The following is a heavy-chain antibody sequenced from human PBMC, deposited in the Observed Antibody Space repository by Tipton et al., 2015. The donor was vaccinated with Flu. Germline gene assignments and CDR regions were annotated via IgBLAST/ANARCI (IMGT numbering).Heavy chain of an antibody. V-gene: IGHV4-59*08. CDR3: ARGSGYSSSWWTY. CDR2: IYYSGST. J-gene: IGHJ4*02. CDR1: GGSISSYY. Sequence: TLSLTCTVSGGSISSYYWSWIRQPPGKGLEWIGYIYYSGSTNYNPSLKSRVTISVDTSKNQFSLKLSSVTAADTAVYYCARGSGYSSSWWTYWGQGTLVTVSS. D-gene: IGHD6-13*01.